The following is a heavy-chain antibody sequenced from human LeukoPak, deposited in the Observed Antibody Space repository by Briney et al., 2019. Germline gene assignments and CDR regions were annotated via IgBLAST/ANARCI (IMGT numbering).Heavy chain of an antibody. D-gene: IGHD1-26*01. CDR3: AKSYSGSYLGWPNYGMDV. Sequence: GGSLRLSCAASGFTFSSYGMHWVRQAPGKGLEWVAFIRYDGSNKYYADSVKGRFTVSRDNSKNTLYLQMNSLRAEDTAVYYCAKSYSGSYLGWPNYGMDVWGQGTTVTVSS. V-gene: IGHV3-30*02. J-gene: IGHJ6*02. CDR1: GFTFSSYG. CDR2: IRYDGSNK.